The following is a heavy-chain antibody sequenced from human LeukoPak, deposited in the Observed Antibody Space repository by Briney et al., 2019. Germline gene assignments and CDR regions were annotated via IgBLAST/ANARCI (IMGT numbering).Heavy chain of an antibody. J-gene: IGHJ4*02. Sequence: PGGSLRLSCAASGFTFSNFAMNWVCQAPGKGLEWISQISSTSSTIYYADSVKGRFTISRDNAKNSLYLQMNSLRDEDTAVYYCARSRTVDYWGQGTLVTVSS. V-gene: IGHV3-48*02. CDR2: ISSTSSTI. CDR1: GFTFSNFA. CDR3: ARSRTVDY. D-gene: IGHD4-17*01.